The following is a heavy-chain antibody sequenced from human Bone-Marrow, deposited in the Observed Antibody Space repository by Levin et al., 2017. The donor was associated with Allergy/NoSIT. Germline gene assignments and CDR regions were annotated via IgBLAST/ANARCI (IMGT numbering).Heavy chain of an antibody. CDR3: ARVSMGGYYGSGSYYYRSLDP. V-gene: IGHV4-31*03. D-gene: IGHD3-10*01. Sequence: SQTLSLTCTVSGGSIRSGGYYWSWIRQHPGKGLEWIGYIYYSGSTYYNPSLKSRVTISVDTSKNQFSLKLSSVTAADTAVYYCARVSMGGYYGSGSYYYRSLDPWGQGTLVTVSS. J-gene: IGHJ5*02. CDR2: IYYSGST. CDR1: GGSIRSGGYY.